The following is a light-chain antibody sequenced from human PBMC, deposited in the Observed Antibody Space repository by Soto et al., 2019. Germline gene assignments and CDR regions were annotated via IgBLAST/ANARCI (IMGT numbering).Light chain of an antibody. Sequence: EIVLTQSPFTLSLSPGETATLSWRASQTVNSDYLAWFQQRPGQAPRLLIFATSRRATDIPDRFSGSGSGTDFTLAIRRLEPEDFAVYYCHQFGYSPRTFGQGTKVDI. CDR1: QTVNSDY. CDR2: ATS. CDR3: HQFGYSPRT. J-gene: IGKJ1*01. V-gene: IGKV3-20*01.